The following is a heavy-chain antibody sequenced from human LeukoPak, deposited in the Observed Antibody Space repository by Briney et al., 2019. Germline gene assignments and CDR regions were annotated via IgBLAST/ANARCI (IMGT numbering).Heavy chain of an antibody. CDR1: GGSISSYY. V-gene: IGHV4-4*07. J-gene: IGHJ4*02. D-gene: IGHD1-26*01. CDR2: IYTSGST. CDR3: ARIEYSGPLDY. Sequence: PSETLSLTCTVSGGSISSYYWSWIRQPAGKGLEWIGRIYTSGSTNYNPSLKSRVTISVDTSKNQFSLKLSSVTAADTAVFYCARIEYSGPLDYWGQGTLVTVSS.